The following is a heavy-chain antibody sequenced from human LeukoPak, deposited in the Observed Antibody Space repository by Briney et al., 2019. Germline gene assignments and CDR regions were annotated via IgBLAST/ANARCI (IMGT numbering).Heavy chain of an antibody. CDR2: IKSKTDGGTT. CDR3: TTAAYYGSGSYSD. D-gene: IGHD3-10*01. Sequence: GSLRLSCAASGFTFSNAWMSWVRHAPGKGLEWVGRIKSKTDGGTTDYAAPVKGRFTISRDDSKNTLYLQMNSLKTEDTAVYYCTTAAYYGSGSYSDWGQGTLVTVSS. J-gene: IGHJ4*02. CDR1: GFTFSNAW. V-gene: IGHV3-15*01.